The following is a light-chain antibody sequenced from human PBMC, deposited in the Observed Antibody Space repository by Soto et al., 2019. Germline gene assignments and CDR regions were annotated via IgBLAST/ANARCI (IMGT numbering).Light chain of an antibody. CDR3: SSYTTSNTYV. Sequence: QSALTQPASVSGSPGQSITISCTGTSSDVGAYNYVSWYQQHPGKAPKLIIYDVINRPSGVSNHFSGSKSGDTASLIISGLQAEDEADYYCSSYTTSNTYVFGGGTKLTVL. V-gene: IGLV2-14*01. CDR1: SSDVGAYNY. J-gene: IGLJ1*01. CDR2: DVI.